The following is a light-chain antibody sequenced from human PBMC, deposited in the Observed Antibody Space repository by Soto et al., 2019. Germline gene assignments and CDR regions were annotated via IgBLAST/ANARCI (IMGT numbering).Light chain of an antibody. Sequence: QSALTQPASVSGSPGQSITISCSGTSGDVGSHGLVSWYQQHPGKAPKVILYEGSERPSGVSARFSGSESGNTASLTISGLQAEDEADYYCCSYAGRDELFGGGTKLTVL. CDR3: CSYAGRDEL. CDR1: SGDVGSHGL. V-gene: IGLV2-23*01. J-gene: IGLJ2*01. CDR2: EGS.